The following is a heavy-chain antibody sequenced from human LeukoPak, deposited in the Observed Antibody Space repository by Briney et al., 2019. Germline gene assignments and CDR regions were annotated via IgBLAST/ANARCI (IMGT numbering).Heavy chain of an antibody. CDR3: ARVGSGWYWFDP. Sequence: SETLPLTCTVSGGSISSYYWSRIRQPPGKGLEWIGYIYYSGSTNYNPSLKSRVTISVDTSKNQFSLKLSSVTAADTAVYYCARVGSGWYWFDPWGQGTLVTVSS. V-gene: IGHV4-59*01. D-gene: IGHD6-19*01. J-gene: IGHJ5*02. CDR2: IYYSGST. CDR1: GGSISSYY.